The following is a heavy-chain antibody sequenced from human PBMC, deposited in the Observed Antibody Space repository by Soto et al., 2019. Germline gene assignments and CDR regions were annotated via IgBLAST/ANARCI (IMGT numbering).Heavy chain of an antibody. D-gene: IGHD2-2*01. Sequence: PSETLSLTCTVSGGSISSSSYYWGWIRQPPGKGLEWIGSIYYSGSTYYNPSLKSRVTISVDTSKNQFSLKLSSVTAADTAVYYCACPLVVVTAAMSNHYYYYGMDVWGQGTTVTVSS. CDR1: GGSISSSSYY. CDR2: IYYSGST. V-gene: IGHV4-39*01. J-gene: IGHJ6*02. CDR3: ACPLVVVTAAMSNHYYYYGMDV.